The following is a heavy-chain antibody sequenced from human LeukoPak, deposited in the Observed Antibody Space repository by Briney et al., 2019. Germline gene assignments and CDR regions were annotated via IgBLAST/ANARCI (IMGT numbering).Heavy chain of an antibody. CDR2: ISSSGSYI. D-gene: IGHD6-13*01. V-gene: IGHV3-21*01. J-gene: IGHJ4*02. Sequence: GGSLRLSCAASGFTFSSYSMNWVRQAPGKGLEWVSSISSSGSYIYYADSVKGRFTISRDNAKNSLHLQMNSLRAEDTAVYYCARAGRVKQLTNFDYWGQGTLVTVSS. CDR3: ARAGRVKQLTNFDY. CDR1: GFTFSSYS.